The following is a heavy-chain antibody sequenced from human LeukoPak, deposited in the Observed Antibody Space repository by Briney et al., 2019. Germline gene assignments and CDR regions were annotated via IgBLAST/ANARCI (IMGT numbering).Heavy chain of an antibody. CDR1: GGSISSGSYY. J-gene: IGHJ4*02. CDR3: AGQMGISSILA. D-gene: IGHD6-13*01. Sequence: KPSETLSLTCTVSGGSISSGSYYWSWIRQPAGKGLEWIGRIYTSGSTNYNPSLKSRVTISVDTSKNQFSLKLSSVTAADTAVYYCAGQMGISSILAWGQGTLVTVSS. CDR2: IYTSGST. V-gene: IGHV4-61*02.